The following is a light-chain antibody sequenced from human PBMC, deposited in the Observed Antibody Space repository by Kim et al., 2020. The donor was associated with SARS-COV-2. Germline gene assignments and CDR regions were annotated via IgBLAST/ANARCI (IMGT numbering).Light chain of an antibody. CDR2: GAS. Sequence: EIVMTQSAATLSVSPGERATLSCRASQSVDSAVAWYQQKPGQTPRLLIYGASTRATGVSDRFSGSGSGTEFTLTISSLQSEDFAVYYCRQYINSPVITFGQGTRLEIK. CDR1: QSVDSA. CDR3: RQYINSPVIT. J-gene: IGKJ5*01. V-gene: IGKV3-15*01.